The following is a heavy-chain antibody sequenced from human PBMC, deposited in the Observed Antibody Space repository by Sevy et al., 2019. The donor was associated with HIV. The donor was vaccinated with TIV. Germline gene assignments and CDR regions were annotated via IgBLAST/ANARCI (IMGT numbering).Heavy chain of an antibody. Sequence: ASAKVSCKASGYTFTSHGISWVRQAPGQGLEWVGWISTYNDDTKYAQKVQGRVTMTTDTSTTTVFMELRSLRSDDTAIYYCARDLPPLDYYGSGSYYTSDYWGQGTLVTVSS. J-gene: IGHJ4*02. CDR1: GYTFTSHG. D-gene: IGHD3-10*01. CDR3: ARDLPPLDYYGSGSYYTSDY. V-gene: IGHV1-18*01. CDR2: ISTYNDDT.